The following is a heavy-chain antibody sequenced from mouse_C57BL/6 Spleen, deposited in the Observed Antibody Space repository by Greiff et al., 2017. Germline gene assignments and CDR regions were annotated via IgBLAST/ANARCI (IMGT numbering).Heavy chain of an antibody. V-gene: IGHV1-61*01. D-gene: IGHD1-1*01. CDR2: IYPSDSET. J-gene: IGHJ2*01. CDR1: GYTFTSYW. CDR3: AREGGYYYGSSNIDY. Sequence: QVQLQQPGAELVRPGSSVKLSCKASGYTFTSYWMDWVKQRPGQGLEWIGNIYPSDSETHYNQKFKDTATLTVDKSSSTAYMQLSSLTSEDSAVXYCAREGGYYYGSSNIDYWGQGTTLTVSS.